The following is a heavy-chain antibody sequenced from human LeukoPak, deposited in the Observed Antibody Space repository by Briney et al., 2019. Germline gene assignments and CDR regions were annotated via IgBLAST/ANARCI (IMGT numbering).Heavy chain of an antibody. Sequence: PGGSLRLSCAASGFTFSSYAMSWVRQAPGKGLEWFSAISGSGGSTYYADSVKGRFTIPRDNSKNTLYLQMNSLRAEDTAVYYGAATSSYGFGELYLDYWGQGTLVTVSS. J-gene: IGHJ4*02. CDR2: ISGSGGST. CDR3: AATSSYGFGELYLDY. D-gene: IGHD3-10*01. V-gene: IGHV3-23*01. CDR1: GFTFSSYA.